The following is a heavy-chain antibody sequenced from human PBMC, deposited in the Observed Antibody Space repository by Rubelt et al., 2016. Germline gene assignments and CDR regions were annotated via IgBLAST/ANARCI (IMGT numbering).Heavy chain of an antibody. Sequence: GRFTISRDNAKNSLYLQMNSLRAEDTALYYCAKGSEAGASGYGSGSYYPYYFDYWGQGTLVTVSS. D-gene: IGHD3-10*01. V-gene: IGHV3-9*01. J-gene: IGHJ4*02. CDR3: AKGSEAGASGYGSGSYYPYYFDY.